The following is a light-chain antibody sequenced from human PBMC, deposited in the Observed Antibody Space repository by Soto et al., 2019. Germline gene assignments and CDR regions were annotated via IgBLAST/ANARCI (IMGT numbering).Light chain of an antibody. Sequence: IQLTQSPSSLSASVGDRVTITCRASQGISSYLAWYQQKPGKAHKLLIYAASNLQSGVPSRFSGSGSGTDFTLTIISLQPEDFATYYCQQLNSYPPFTFGPGTKVDIK. CDR2: AAS. CDR3: QQLNSYPPFT. CDR1: QGISSY. J-gene: IGKJ3*01. V-gene: IGKV1-9*01.